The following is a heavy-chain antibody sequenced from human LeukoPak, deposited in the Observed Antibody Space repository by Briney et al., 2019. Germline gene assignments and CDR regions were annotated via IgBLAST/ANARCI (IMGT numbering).Heavy chain of an antibody. J-gene: IGHJ1*01. Sequence: GGSLRLSCAASEFIFSSYWMRWVRQAPGKGLEWVANIKQDGSEKNYVDSVKGRFTISRDNAKNSMYLQMNSLRVEDTAVYYCARNSGWYGLSWGQGTLVTVSS. CDR3: ARNSGWYGLS. CDR1: EFIFSSYW. D-gene: IGHD6-19*01. V-gene: IGHV3-7*01. CDR2: IKQDGSEK.